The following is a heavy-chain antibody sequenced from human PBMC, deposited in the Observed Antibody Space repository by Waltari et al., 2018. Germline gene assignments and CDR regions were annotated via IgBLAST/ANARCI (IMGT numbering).Heavy chain of an antibody. V-gene: IGHV4-59*11. D-gene: IGHD3-3*01. CDR2: IYYSGST. CDR1: GGSIRSHY. J-gene: IGHJ6*02. Sequence: QVQLQESGPGLVKPSETLSLTCTVSGGSIRSHYWSWIRQPPGKGLEWIGYIYYSGSTNYNPSLKSRVTISVDTSKNQFSLKLSSVTAADTAVYYCARDPGDFWSGYYRYYGMDVWGQGTTVTVSS. CDR3: ARDPGDFWSGYYRYYGMDV.